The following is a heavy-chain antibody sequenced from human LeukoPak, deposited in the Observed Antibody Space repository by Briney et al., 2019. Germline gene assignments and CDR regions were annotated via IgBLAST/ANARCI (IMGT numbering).Heavy chain of an antibody. CDR1: GVSISSSNSY. CDR2: IYYSGNT. V-gene: IGHV4-39*01. CDR3: ARQTGSGLFILP. Sequence: PSETLSLTCTVSGVSISSSNSYWGRIRQPPGKGLEWIGSIYYSGNTYYNASLKSQVSISIDTSKNQFSLTSVTAADTAVYYCARQTGSGLFILPGGQGTLVTVSS. D-gene: IGHD3/OR15-3a*01. J-gene: IGHJ4*02.